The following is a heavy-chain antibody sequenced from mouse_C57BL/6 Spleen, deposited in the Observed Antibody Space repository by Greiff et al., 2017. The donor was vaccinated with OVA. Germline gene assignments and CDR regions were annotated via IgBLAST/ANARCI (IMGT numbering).Heavy chain of an antibody. CDR3: AREGFVAIGQAWFAY. CDR1: GYTFTSYW. CDR2: IDPNSGGT. V-gene: IGHV1-72*01. Sequence: VQLQQSGAELVKPGASVKLSCKASGYTFTSYWMHWVKQRPGRGLEWIGRIDPNSGGTKYNEKFKSKATLTVDKPSSTAYMQLSSLTSEDSAVYYCAREGFVAIGQAWFAYWGQGTLVTVSA. J-gene: IGHJ3*01. D-gene: IGHD3-3*01.